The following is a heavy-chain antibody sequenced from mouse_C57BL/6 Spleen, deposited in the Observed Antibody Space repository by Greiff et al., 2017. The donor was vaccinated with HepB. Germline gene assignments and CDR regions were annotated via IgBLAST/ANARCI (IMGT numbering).Heavy chain of an antibody. Sequence: VQLQQSGAELARPGASVKLSCKASGYTFTSYGISWVKQSTGQGLEWIGEIYPRSGNTYYNEKFKGKATLTADKSSSTAYMELRSLTSEDSAVYFCARYDYDMVYAMDYWGQGTSVTVSS. CDR1: GYTFTSYG. D-gene: IGHD2-4*01. CDR2: IYPRSGNT. V-gene: IGHV1-81*01. CDR3: ARYDYDMVYAMDY. J-gene: IGHJ4*01.